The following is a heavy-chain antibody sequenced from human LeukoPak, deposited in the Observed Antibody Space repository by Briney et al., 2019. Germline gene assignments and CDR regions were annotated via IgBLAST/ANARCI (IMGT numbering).Heavy chain of an antibody. CDR1: GFTFSGYA. CDR2: ISDDGGDT. Sequence: PGGSLRLSCAASGFTFSGYAMSWVRQAPGKGLEWVSGISDDGGDTYYADSVKGRFSISRDNSKNTLYLQMNSLRAEDTAIYDCAKDWGNFVGAGDSGFDSWGQGSMVTVSS. CDR3: AKDWGNFVGAGDSGFDS. V-gene: IGHV3-23*01. D-gene: IGHD1-26*01. J-gene: IGHJ3*02.